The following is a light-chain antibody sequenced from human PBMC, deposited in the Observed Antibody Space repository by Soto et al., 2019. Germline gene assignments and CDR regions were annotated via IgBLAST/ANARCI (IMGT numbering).Light chain of an antibody. V-gene: IGLV2-14*01. Sequence: QSVLTQPASVSGSPGQSIAISCTGTSSDVGGYSYVSWYQQQPGKAPKLVISDVSNRPSGVSDRFSGSKSGNTASLTISGLQTEDEADYYCASYTPSSTYVFGPGTKAPVL. J-gene: IGLJ1*01. CDR1: SSDVGGYSY. CDR3: ASYTPSSTYV. CDR2: DVS.